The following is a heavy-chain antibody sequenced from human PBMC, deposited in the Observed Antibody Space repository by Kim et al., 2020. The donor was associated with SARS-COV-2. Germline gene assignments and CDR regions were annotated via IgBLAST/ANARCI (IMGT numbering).Heavy chain of an antibody. CDR1: GYTFTSYG. V-gene: IGHV1-18*01. CDR2: ISAYNGNT. J-gene: IGHJ6*02. CDR3: ARDLRSSRGVIGYYGMDV. D-gene: IGHD3-10*01. Sequence: ASVKVSCKASGYTFTSYGISWVRQAPGQGLEWMGWISAYNGNTNYAQKLQGRVTMTTDTSTSTAYMELRSLRSDDTAVYYCARDLRSSRGVIGYYGMDVWGQGTTVTVSS.